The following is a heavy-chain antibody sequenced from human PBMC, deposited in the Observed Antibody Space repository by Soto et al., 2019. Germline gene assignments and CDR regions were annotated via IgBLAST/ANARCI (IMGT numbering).Heavy chain of an antibody. D-gene: IGHD2-15*01. CDR3: NAQYRPVPWVVVVAADAFDI. CDR1: GFTVSSNY. J-gene: IGHJ3*02. CDR2: IYSGGST. V-gene: IGHV3-66*01. Sequence: EVQLVESGGGLVQPGGSLRLSCAASGFTVSSNYMSWVRQAPGKGLEWVSVIYSGGSTYYADSVKGRFTISRDNSKNTLYLQMNSLRAEDTAVYYCNAQYRPVPWVVVVAADAFDIWGQGTMVTVSS.